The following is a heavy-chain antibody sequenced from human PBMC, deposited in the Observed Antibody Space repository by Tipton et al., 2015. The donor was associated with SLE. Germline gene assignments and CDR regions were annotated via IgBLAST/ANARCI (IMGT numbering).Heavy chain of an antibody. Sequence: LRLSCTVSGGSISSYYWSWIRQPAGKGLEWIGRIYTSGSTNYNPSLKSRVTMSVDTSKNQFSLKLSSVTAADTAVYYCARVRAVAGTIFDAFDIWGQGTMVTVSS. J-gene: IGHJ3*02. CDR3: ARVRAVAGTIFDAFDI. CDR2: IYTSGST. V-gene: IGHV4-4*07. CDR1: GGSISSYY. D-gene: IGHD6-19*01.